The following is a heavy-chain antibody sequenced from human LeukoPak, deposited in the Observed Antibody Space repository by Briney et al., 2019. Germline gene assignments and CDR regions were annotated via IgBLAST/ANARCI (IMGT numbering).Heavy chain of an antibody. V-gene: IGHV3-30*04. D-gene: IGHD3-10*01. J-gene: IGHJ4*02. CDR2: MSYDGNFT. CDR1: GFTFKRYA. Sequence: GGSLRLSCAASGFTFKRYAMHWVRQAPGKGLEWVTIMSYDGNFTYYSDSVKGRFTISRDNSNDTLYLQMNSLRADNTAIYYCARGRSVYGSGSYSDYWGQGTLVTVSS. CDR3: ARGRSVYGSGSYSDY.